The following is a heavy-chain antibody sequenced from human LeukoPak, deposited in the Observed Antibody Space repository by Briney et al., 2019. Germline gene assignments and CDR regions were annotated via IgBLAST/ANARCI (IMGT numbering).Heavy chain of an antibody. V-gene: IGHV3-21*06. Sequence: GGSLRLSCEASGFTFSTYTVNWVRQAPGKGLEWVSSIASDTSYMNYADSVKGRFSVSRDNAKNSVFLEMKSLRADDTAVYFCARDYYDSSASATFDYWGRGTLVTVSS. CDR2: IASDTSYM. D-gene: IGHD3-22*01. CDR3: ARDYYDSSASATFDY. J-gene: IGHJ4*02. CDR1: GFTFSTYT.